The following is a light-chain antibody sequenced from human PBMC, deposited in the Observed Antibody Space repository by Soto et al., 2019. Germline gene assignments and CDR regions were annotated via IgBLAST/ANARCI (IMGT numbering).Light chain of an antibody. Sequence: DIQMTQSPSSLSASVGDRVTITCRASQSISSYLNWYQQKPGKAPKLLIYAASSLQSGVPSRFSGSGSGTDFTLTISSLQPEDFATYYCQQSYSTPPYTFGQGTKVVIK. CDR2: AAS. CDR1: QSISSY. J-gene: IGKJ2*01. CDR3: QQSYSTPPYT. V-gene: IGKV1-39*01.